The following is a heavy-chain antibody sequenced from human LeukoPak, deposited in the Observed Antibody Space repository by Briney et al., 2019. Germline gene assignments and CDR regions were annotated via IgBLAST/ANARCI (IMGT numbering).Heavy chain of an antibody. J-gene: IGHJ4*02. D-gene: IGHD3-16*01. CDR3: ARDHGGYFDS. Sequence: SETLSLTCTVSSGSISSYFWSWIRQPPGKGLEWIGYISYSGSTNYNPSLKSRVTISVDTSKNQFSLKLSSVTAADTAVYYCARDHGGYFDSWGQGTLVTVSS. V-gene: IGHV4-59*01. CDR1: SGSISSYF. CDR2: ISYSGST.